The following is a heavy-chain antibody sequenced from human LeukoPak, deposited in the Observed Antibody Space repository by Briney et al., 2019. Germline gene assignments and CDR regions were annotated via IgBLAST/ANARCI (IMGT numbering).Heavy chain of an antibody. J-gene: IGHJ4*02. D-gene: IGHD3-10*01. V-gene: IGHV3-30*18. Sequence: GGSLRLSCAASGFTFSSYGMHWVRQAPGKGLDWVAVISYDGSNKYYADSVKGRFTISRDNSKNTLYLQMNSLRAEDTAVYYCAKPRGFGELFFDYWGQGTLVTVSS. CDR3: AKPRGFGELFFDY. CDR1: GFTFSSYG. CDR2: ISYDGSNK.